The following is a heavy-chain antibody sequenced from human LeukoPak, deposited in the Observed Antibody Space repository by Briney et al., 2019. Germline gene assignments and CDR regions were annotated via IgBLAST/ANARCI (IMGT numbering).Heavy chain of an antibody. CDR1: GFTFSSYS. CDR2: ISSSSSYI. Sequence: GGSLRLSCAASGFTFSSYSMNWVRQAPGKGLGWVSSISSSSSYIYYADSVKGRFTISRDNAKNSLYLQMNSLRAEDTAVYYCANIPRAYSSSFYYYYYMDVWGKGTTVTVSS. CDR3: ANIPRAYSSSFYYYYYMDV. D-gene: IGHD6-6*01. J-gene: IGHJ6*03. V-gene: IGHV3-21*01.